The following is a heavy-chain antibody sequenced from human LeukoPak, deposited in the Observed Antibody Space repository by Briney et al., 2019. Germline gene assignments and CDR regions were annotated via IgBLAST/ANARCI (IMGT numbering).Heavy chain of an antibody. CDR3: VANGWYALDI. J-gene: IGHJ3*02. CDR2: IYHSGST. CDR1: GGSISSTNW. D-gene: IGHD6-19*01. V-gene: IGHV4-4*02. Sequence: PSETLSLTCAGSGGSISSTNWWSWVRQSPGKGLEWIGEIYHSGSTNYKPSLRSRVTMSVDKSENQFSLNRSSVTAADTAVYYCVANGWYALDIWGQGTMVTVSS.